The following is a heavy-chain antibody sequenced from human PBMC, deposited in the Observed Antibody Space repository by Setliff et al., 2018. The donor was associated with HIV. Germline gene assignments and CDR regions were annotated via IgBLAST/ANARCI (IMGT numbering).Heavy chain of an antibody. CDR3: ATVFCYDSESFSLDY. J-gene: IGHJ4*02. CDR1: GGTFNNYA. D-gene: IGHD3-10*01. CDR2: IIPLFGTT. Sequence: SVKVSCKASGGTFNNYAISWVRQAPGQGLEWVGGIIPLFGTTNYALKFQGRVTMTANESTNTAHMELSSLRSADTAMYYCATVFCYDSESFSLDYWGQGMLVTVSS. V-gene: IGHV1-69*13.